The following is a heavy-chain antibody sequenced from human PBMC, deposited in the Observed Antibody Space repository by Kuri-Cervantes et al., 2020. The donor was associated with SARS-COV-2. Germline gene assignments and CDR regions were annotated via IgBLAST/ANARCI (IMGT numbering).Heavy chain of an antibody. J-gene: IGHJ6*02. D-gene: IGHD6-6*01. Sequence: LSLTCAASGFTFSSYAMSWVRQAPGKELEWVSAIDGSSGDTYYADSVKGRCTISRDNSKNTLYLQMNSLRAEDTAVYYCAKVDSSSSYYYYYGMDVWGQGTTVTVSS. CDR3: AKVDSSSSYYYYYGMDV. V-gene: IGHV3-23*01. CDR1: GFTFSSYA. CDR2: IDGSSGDT.